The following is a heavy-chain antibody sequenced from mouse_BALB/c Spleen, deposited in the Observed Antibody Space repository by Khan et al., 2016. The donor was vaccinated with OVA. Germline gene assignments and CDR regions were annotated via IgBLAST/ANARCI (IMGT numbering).Heavy chain of an antibody. D-gene: IGHD4-1*01. CDR3: ASHLTGSCAY. V-gene: IGHV5-6*01. CDR2: MSSGGDYT. CDR1: GFTFSSYS. J-gene: IGHJ3*01. Sequence: EVQGVESGGDLVKPGGSLKLSCAASGFTFSSYSMSWVRQIPDKRLEWVATMSSGGDYTYYPDSVKGRFTISRDNAKNTLYLQMSSLKSEDTAMYYGASHLTGSCAYWGQGTLVTVSA.